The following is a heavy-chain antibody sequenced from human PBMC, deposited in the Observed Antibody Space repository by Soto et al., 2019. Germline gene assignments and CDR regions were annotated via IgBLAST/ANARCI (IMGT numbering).Heavy chain of an antibody. CDR1: GASLRGYY. D-gene: IGHD1-1*01. CDR3: VRDGTKKLRDRFDP. J-gene: IGHJ5*02. CDR2: IYATGST. V-gene: IGHV4-4*07. Sequence: SETLSLTCNVSGASLRGYYWSWIRQPPGKGLEWIGRIYATGSTDYNPSLKSRITMSVDMSKKQFSLTLRSVTAADTAIYYCVRDGTKKLRDRFDPWGRGILVTVSS.